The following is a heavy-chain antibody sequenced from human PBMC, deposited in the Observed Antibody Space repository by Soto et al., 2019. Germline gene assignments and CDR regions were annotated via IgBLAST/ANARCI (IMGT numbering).Heavy chain of an antibody. Sequence: QVQLVQSGAEVKKPGSSVKVSCKASGDTFSRYSITWVRQAPGHGLEWIGRIIPIFGIPTYAQKFQGRVTFTADEYTSTAYMELSSLRSDDTAVYYCAREDRDRETGLVPAAIAGMDVWGQGTTVTVSS. J-gene: IGHJ6*02. CDR3: AREDRDRETGLVPAAIAGMDV. CDR2: IIPIFGIP. V-gene: IGHV1-69*08. CDR1: GDTFSRYS. D-gene: IGHD2-2*01.